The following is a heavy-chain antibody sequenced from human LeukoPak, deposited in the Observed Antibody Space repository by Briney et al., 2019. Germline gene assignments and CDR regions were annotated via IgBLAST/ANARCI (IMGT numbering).Heavy chain of an antibody. J-gene: IGHJ4*02. V-gene: IGHV4-34*01. CDR1: GGSFSGYY. D-gene: IGHD3-9*01. Sequence: SETLSLTCAVYGGSFSGYYWSWIRQPPGKGLEWIGETNHSGSTNYNPSLKSRVTISVDTSKNQFSLKLSSVTAADTAVYYCARLLTGSSRYFDYWGQGTLVTVSS. CDR2: TNHSGST. CDR3: ARLLTGSSRYFDY.